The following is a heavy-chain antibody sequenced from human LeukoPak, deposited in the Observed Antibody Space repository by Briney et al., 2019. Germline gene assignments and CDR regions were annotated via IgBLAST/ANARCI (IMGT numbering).Heavy chain of an antibody. CDR3: ARDWVVVPAAIFYYYYGMDV. J-gene: IGHJ6*02. Sequence: GASVKVSCKASGYTFTSYGISWVRQAPGQGVEWMGWISAYNGNTNYAQKLQGRVTMTTDTSTSTAYMELRSLRSDDTAVYYCARDWVVVPAAIFYYYYGMDVWGQGTTVTVSS. CDR2: ISAYNGNT. V-gene: IGHV1-18*01. CDR1: GYTFTSYG. D-gene: IGHD2-2*02.